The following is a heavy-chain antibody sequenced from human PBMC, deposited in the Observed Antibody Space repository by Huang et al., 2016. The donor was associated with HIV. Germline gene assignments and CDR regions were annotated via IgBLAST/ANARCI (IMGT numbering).Heavy chain of an antibody. J-gene: IGHJ4*02. CDR1: GGSISSHY. Sequence: QVQLQESGPGLVKPSETLSLTCTVSGGSISSHYWSLIRQPPGKGLEWIGSIYYSGSTNYNPALKSRVTISVDTSKNQFSLKLSSVTAADTAVYYCARVGYYFDYWGQGTLVTVSS. CDR2: IYYSGST. V-gene: IGHV4-59*11. D-gene: IGHD3-16*01. CDR3: ARVGYYFDY.